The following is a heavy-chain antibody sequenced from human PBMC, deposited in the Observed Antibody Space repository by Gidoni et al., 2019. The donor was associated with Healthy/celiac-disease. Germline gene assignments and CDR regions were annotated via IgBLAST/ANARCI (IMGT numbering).Heavy chain of an antibody. CDR1: GAYLSSYY. D-gene: IGHD3-22*01. V-gene: IGHV4-59*01. Sequence: QVQLQESRSGRAQPPETVSLTCSVSGAYLSSYYWRGIRQPPGKGLEWIGYIYYSGSTNYNPSLKSRVTISVDTSKSQFSLNLGSVTAANTAVCYCARGGYYDSGGVPGLFDYWGQGTLVTVA. CDR3: ARGGYYDSGGVPGLFDY. CDR2: IYYSGST. J-gene: IGHJ4*02.